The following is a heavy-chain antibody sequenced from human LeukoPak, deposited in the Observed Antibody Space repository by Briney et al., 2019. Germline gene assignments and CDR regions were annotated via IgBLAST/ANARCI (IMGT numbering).Heavy chain of an antibody. CDR2: ISSSGSTI. Sequence: GGSLRLSCAASGFTFSSYEMNWVRQAPGKGLEWVSYISSSGSTIYYADSVKGRFTISRDNAKNSLYLQMNSLRAEDTAVYYCATSFYGDDVYWGQGTLVTVSS. V-gene: IGHV3-48*03. J-gene: IGHJ4*02. D-gene: IGHD4-17*01. CDR1: GFTFSSYE. CDR3: ATSFYGDDVY.